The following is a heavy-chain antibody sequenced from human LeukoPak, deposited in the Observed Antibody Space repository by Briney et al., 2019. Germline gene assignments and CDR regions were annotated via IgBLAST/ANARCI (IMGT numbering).Heavy chain of an antibody. CDR3: ARGAFTPVITFGPFYFES. CDR2: IIPLFGTT. Sequence: SVKDSFKMFGGTFSDCAITWLRQAPGQGLEWVGRIIPLFGTTKSAQGFQDRVTLSADKSTNTAYMELTSLRSDDTAVYYCARGAFTPVITFGPFYFESWGQGTLITVPS. J-gene: IGHJ4*02. CDR1: GGTFSDCA. D-gene: IGHD3-16*01. V-gene: IGHV1-69*06.